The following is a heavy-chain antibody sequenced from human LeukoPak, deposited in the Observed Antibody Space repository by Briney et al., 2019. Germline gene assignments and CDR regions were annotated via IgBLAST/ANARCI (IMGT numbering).Heavy chain of an antibody. CDR2: ITTSGGST. CDR1: GFTFSSYA. Sequence: PGGSLRLSCAASGFTFSSYAMSWVRQAPGEGVEWGSAITTSGGSTYYADSVKGRFTISRDNAKNTLYLQMNSLRAEDTAVYYCAKDHYVSGRYDAFDIWGQGTMVTVSS. V-gene: IGHV3-23*01. CDR3: AKDHYVSGRYDAFDI. J-gene: IGHJ3*02. D-gene: IGHD3-10*01.